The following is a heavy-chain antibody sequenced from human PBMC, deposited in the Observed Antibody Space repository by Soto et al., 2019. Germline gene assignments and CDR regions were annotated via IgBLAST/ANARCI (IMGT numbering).Heavy chain of an antibody. CDR2: IIPIFGIA. J-gene: IGHJ6*02. V-gene: IGHV1-69*08. CDR1: GGTFSRYS. Sequence: QVQLVQSGAEVKKPGSSVKVSCKASGGTFSRYSITWVRQAPGHGLEWIGRIIPIFGIASYAQKFQGRVTITADESTSTDDMELSSLRSDDTAVYYCAREDRDRETGLVPAAIDGMDVWGQGTTVTVSS. CDR3: AREDRDRETGLVPAAIDGMDV. D-gene: IGHD2-2*01.